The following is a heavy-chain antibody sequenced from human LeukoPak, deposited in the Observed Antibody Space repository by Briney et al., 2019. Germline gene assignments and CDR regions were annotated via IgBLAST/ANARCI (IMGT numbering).Heavy chain of an antibody. J-gene: IGHJ6*03. Sequence: GASVKVSCKASGGTFSSYAISWVRQAPGQGLEWMGGIIPIFGTANYAQKFQGRVTITADKSTSTAYMVLSSLRSEDTAVYYCARVQNDFWNNYYYYMDVWGKGTTVTVSS. D-gene: IGHD3-3*01. CDR2: IIPIFGTA. CDR3: ARVQNDFWNNYYYYMDV. CDR1: GGTFSSYA. V-gene: IGHV1-69*06.